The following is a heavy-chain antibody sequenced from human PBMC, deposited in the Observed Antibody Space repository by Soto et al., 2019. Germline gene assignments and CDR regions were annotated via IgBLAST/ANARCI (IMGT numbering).Heavy chain of an antibody. CDR1: GFTFSSYA. V-gene: IGHV3-23*01. CDR3: AKRRGAGGHFDY. D-gene: IGHD2-15*01. J-gene: IGHJ4*02. CDR2: VSIGGST. Sequence: PSETLSLSCAASGFTFSSYAMGWVRQGPGKGLEWVAVVSIGGSTHYADSVRGRFTISRDNSKNTLSLQMNSLTAEDTAVYFCAKRRGAGGHFDYWGQGALVTVSS.